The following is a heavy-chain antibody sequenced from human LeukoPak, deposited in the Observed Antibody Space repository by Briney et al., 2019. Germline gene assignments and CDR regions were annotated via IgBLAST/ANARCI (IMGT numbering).Heavy chain of an antibody. V-gene: IGHV3-30-3*01. Sequence: GGSLRLSCAASGFTFSSYAMHWVRQAPGKGLEWVAVISYDGSNRYYADSVKGRFTISRDNSKNTLYLQMNGLRAEDTAVYYCARDTSRIFDYWGQGTLVTVSS. CDR3: ARDTSRIFDY. D-gene: IGHD2-21*01. CDR1: GFTFSSYA. CDR2: ISYDGSNR. J-gene: IGHJ4*02.